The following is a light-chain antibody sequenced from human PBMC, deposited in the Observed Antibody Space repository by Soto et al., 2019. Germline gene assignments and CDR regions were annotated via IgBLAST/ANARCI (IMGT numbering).Light chain of an antibody. J-gene: IGLJ2*01. CDR2: NSN. CDR3: AAWDDSLNGPL. Sequence: QAVVTQPPSASGTPGRRVTISCSGSSSNIGNHIVNWYQQLPGTAPKLLIYNSNQRPSGVPDRFSGSKSGTSASLAISGLQSDDEADYYCAAWDDSLNGPLFGGGTKLTVL. V-gene: IGLV1-44*01. CDR1: SSNIGNHI.